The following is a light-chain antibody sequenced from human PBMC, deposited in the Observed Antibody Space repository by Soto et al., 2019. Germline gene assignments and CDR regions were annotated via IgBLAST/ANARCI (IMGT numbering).Light chain of an antibody. CDR3: SSYTTSNPRQIV. CDR1: SSDVGNYNL. J-gene: IGLJ1*01. V-gene: IGLV2-14*02. CDR2: DGS. Sequence: QSVLTQPASVSGSPGQSITISCTGTSSDVGNYNLVSWYQHHPGKAPKLMIYDGSKRPSGVSNRFSGSKSGNTASLTISGLQAEDECDYYCSSYTTSNPRQIVSGTGTKVTVL.